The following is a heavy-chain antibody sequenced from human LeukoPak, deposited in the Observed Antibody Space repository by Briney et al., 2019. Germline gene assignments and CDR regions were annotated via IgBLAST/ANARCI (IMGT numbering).Heavy chain of an antibody. J-gene: IGHJ4*02. CDR1: GYTLTELS. V-gene: IGHV1-24*01. D-gene: IGHD3-10*01. CDR2: FDPEDGET. CDR3: ATSYGSGSYYIYYFDY. Sequence: ASVKVSCKVSGYTLTELSMHWVRQAPGKGLEWMGGFDPEDGETIYAQKFQGRVTMTEDTSTDTAYMELSSPRSEDTAVYYCATSYGSGSYYIYYFDYWGQGTLVTVSS.